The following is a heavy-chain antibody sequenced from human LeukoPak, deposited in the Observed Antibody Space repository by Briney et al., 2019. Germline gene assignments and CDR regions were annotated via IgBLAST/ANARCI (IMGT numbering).Heavy chain of an antibody. CDR1: GGSISSYY. CDR2: IYTSGST. J-gene: IGHJ5*02. Sequence: PSETLSLTCTVSGGSISSYYWSWIRQPPGKGLEWIGYIYTSGSTNYNPSLKSRVTISVDTSKNQFSLKLSSVTAADTAVYYCARAPGRMSGDGWDPWGQGILVTVSS. V-gene: IGHV4-4*09. D-gene: IGHD2-21*02. CDR3: ARAPGRMSGDGWDP.